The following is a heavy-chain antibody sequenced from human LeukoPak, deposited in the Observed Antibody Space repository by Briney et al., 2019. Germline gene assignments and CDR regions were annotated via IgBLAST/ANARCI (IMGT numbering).Heavy chain of an antibody. J-gene: IGHJ4*02. CDR2: ISDDGSGK. CDR1: GFTFSNYA. V-gene: IGHV3-30*09. CDR3: ARGSHYFDF. Sequence: GGSLRLSCAASGFTFSNYAMHWVRQAPGKGLEWVAAISDDGSGKFYSDSVKGRFAISRDNGKNSVYLQMNSLRVEDTAIYFCARGSHYFDFWGQGTLVTVSS.